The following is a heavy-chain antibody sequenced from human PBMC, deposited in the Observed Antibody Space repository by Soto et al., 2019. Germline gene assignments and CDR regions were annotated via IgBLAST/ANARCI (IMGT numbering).Heavy chain of an antibody. J-gene: IGHJ3*02. Sequence: SETLSLTCTVSGGSISSGDYYWSWIRQPPGKGLEWIGYIYYSGSTYYNPSLKSRVTISVDTSKNQFSLKLSSVTAADTAVYYCARVPPAYYYDSSGLYDAFDIWGQGTMVTV. V-gene: IGHV4-30-4*01. CDR3: ARVPPAYYYDSSGLYDAFDI. CDR2: IYYSGST. D-gene: IGHD3-22*01. CDR1: GGSISSGDYY.